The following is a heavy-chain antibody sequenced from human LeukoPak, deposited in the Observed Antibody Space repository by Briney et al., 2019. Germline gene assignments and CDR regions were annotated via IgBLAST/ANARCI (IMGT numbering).Heavy chain of an antibody. CDR1: GHTFTRYY. D-gene: IGHD3-9*01. J-gene: IGHJ4*02. CDR2: INPSGGST. Sequence: ASVKVSCKASGHTFTRYYMHWVRQAPGQGLEWMGIINPSGGSTSNAQKFQGRVTMTRDTPTSTVYMELSSLRSEDTAVYYCARAVLTGYYTPDFDYWGQGTLVTVSS. V-gene: IGHV1-46*01. CDR3: ARAVLTGYYTPDFDY.